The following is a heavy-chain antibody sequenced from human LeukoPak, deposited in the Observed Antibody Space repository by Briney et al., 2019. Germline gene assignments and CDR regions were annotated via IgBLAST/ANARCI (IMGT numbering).Heavy chain of an antibody. CDR2: IIPILGIA. V-gene: IGHV1-69*04. Sequence: SVKVSCKASGGTFSSYAISWVRQAPGQGLEWMGRIIPILGIANYAQKFQGRVTITADKSTGTAYMELSSLRSEDTAVYYCARGRGYSYGYGETIYWGQGTLVTVSS. J-gene: IGHJ4*02. CDR1: GGTFSSYA. CDR3: ARGRGYSYGYGETIY. D-gene: IGHD5-18*01.